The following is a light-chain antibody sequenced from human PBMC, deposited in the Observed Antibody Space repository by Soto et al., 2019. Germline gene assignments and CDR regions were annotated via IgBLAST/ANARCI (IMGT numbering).Light chain of an antibody. Sequence: QSVLTQPASVSGSPGQSITISCTGTSSDVGSYNLVSWYQHHPGKAPKLIIFEVIKRPSGVSNRFSGSKSHNTASLTISGLQAEDEADYYCCSYAGVGTYVFGTGTQLTVL. CDR2: EVI. CDR3: CSYAGVGTYV. CDR1: SSDVGSYNL. J-gene: IGLJ1*01. V-gene: IGLV2-23*02.